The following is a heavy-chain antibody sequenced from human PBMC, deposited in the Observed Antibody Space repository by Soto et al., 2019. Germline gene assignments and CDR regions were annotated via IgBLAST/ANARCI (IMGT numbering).Heavy chain of an antibody. J-gene: IGHJ6*02. V-gene: IGHV3-30*18. CDR2: ISYDGSNK. CDR1: GFTFSSYG. Sequence: VQLVESGGGVVQPGRSLRLSCAASGFTFSSYGMHWVRQAPGKGLEWVAVISYDGSNKYYADSVKGRFTISRDNSKNTLYLQMNSLRAEDTAVYYCAKGKGGGMDVWGQGTTVTVSS. CDR3: AKGKGGGMDV.